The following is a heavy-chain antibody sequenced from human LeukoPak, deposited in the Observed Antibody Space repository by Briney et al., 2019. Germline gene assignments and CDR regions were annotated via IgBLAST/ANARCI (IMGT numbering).Heavy chain of an antibody. Sequence: GGSLRLSCAASGFTFSNAWMSWVRQAPGKGLEWVGRIKSKTDGGTTDYAAPVKGRFTISRADSKNTVYLQMNSLKTEDTAVYYCTTDRTLSGSYSSFDYWGQGTLVTVPS. CDR2: IKSKTDGGTT. D-gene: IGHD3-10*01. V-gene: IGHV3-15*01. CDR1: GFTFSNAW. CDR3: TTDRTLSGSYSSFDY. J-gene: IGHJ4*02.